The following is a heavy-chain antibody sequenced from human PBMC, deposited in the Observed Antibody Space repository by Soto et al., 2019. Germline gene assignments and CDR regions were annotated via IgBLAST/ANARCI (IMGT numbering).Heavy chain of an antibody. CDR2: IIPIFGTA. CDR3: ARAYLRYYDSPAFQH. CDR1: GGTFSSYA. J-gene: IGHJ1*01. V-gene: IGHV1-69*12. Sequence: QVQLVQAGAEVKKPGSSVKVSCKASGGTFSSYAISCVRQAPGQGLEWMGGIIPIFGTANYAQKFQGRVTITADESTSTAYMELSSLRSEDTAVYYCARAYLRYYDSPAFQHWGQGTLVTVSS. D-gene: IGHD3-22*01.